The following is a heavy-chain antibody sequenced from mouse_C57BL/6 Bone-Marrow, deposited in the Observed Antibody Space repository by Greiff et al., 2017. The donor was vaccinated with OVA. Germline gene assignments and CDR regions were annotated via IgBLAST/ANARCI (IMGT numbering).Heavy chain of an antibody. CDR1: GFTFSSYG. J-gene: IGHJ1*03. CDR3: ARRRWYFDV. CDR2: ISSGGSYT. Sequence: EVQGVESGGDLVKPGGSLKLSCAASGFTFSSYGMSWVRQTPDKRLEWVATISSGGSYTYYPDSVKGRFTISRDNAKNTLYLQMSSLKSEDTAMYYCARRRWYFDVWGTGTTVTVSS. V-gene: IGHV5-6*01.